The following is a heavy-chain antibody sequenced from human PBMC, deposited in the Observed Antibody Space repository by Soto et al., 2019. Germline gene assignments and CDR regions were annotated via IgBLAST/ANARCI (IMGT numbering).Heavy chain of an antibody. CDR2: INHSGST. D-gene: IGHD3-3*01. Sequence: SETLSLTCGVYGGSFSNYYWSWIRQPPGKGLEWIGEINHSGSTNYNPSLESRVSISVDTSKRQFSLKLYSVTAADTAVYYCARGRVLSHHYSGIDVWDQGTTVTVSS. CDR3: ARGRVLSHHYSGIDV. V-gene: IGHV4-34*01. CDR1: GGSFSNYY. J-gene: IGHJ6*02.